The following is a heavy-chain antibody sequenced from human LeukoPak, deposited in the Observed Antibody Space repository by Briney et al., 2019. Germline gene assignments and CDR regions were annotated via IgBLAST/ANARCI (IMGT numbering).Heavy chain of an antibody. CDR2: ISAYNGNT. V-gene: IGHV1-18*01. Sequence: ASVKVSCKASGYTFTSYGISWVRPAPGRGLEWMGWISAYNGNTNYAQTLQGRVTMTTDTSTSTAYMELRSLRSDDTAVYYCARDRVYAPYYYFDYWGQGTLVTVSS. J-gene: IGHJ4*02. CDR1: GYTFTSYG. D-gene: IGHD2-8*01. CDR3: ARDRVYAPYYYFDY.